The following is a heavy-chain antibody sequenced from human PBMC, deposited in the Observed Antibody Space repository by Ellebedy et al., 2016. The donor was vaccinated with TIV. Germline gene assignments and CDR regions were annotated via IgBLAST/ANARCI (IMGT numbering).Heavy chain of an antibody. CDR3: ARNGYCTPSNCRSYNWFDP. V-gene: IGHV3-23*01. D-gene: IGHD2-8*01. CDR1: GFTFSSYA. Sequence: GESLKISCAASGFTFSSYAMSWVRQAPGKGLEWVSTISNTGSRTYYADSVEGRFIISRDNAKNSLYLQMNSLTVDDTAEYYCARNGYCTPSNCRSYNWFDPWGQGTLVTVSS. J-gene: IGHJ5*02. CDR2: ISNTGSRT.